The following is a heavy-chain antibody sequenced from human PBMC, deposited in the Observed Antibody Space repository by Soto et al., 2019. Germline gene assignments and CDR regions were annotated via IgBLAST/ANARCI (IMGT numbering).Heavy chain of an antibody. J-gene: IGHJ3*02. CDR2: ISSSSSYI. CDR1: GFTFSSYS. CDR3: ARDPSIAARDAFDI. Sequence: GESLKISCAASGFTFSSYSMNWVRQAPGKGLEWVSSISSSSSYIYYADSVKGRFTISRDNAKNSLYLQMNSLRAEDTAVYYCARDPSIAARDAFDIWGQGTMVTVSS. D-gene: IGHD6-6*01. V-gene: IGHV3-21*01.